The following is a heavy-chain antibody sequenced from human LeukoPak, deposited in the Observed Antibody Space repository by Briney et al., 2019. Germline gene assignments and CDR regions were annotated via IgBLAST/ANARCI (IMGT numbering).Heavy chain of an antibody. V-gene: IGHV4-61*01. CDR2: IYYSGST. Sequence: SETLSLTCTVSGGSVSSGSYYWSWIRQPPGKGLEWIGYIYYSGSTNYNPSLRSRVTISVDTSQNQLSLKLSSVTAADTAVYYCARVSTPLRFSNWFDPWGQGTLVTVSS. CDR1: GGSVSSGSYY. CDR3: ARVSTPLRFSNWFDP. D-gene: IGHD3-3*01. J-gene: IGHJ5*02.